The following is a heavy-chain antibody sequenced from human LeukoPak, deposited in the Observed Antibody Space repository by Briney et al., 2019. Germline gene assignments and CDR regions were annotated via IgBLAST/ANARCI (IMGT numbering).Heavy chain of an antibody. CDR3: AKGQSYSSGWYGFDY. D-gene: IGHD6-19*01. Sequence: PGGSLRLSCAASGFTFSSYGMHWVRQAPGKGLERVAVISYDGSNKYYADSVKGRFTISTDNSKNTLYLQMNSLTAEDTAVYYCAKGQSYSSGWYGFDYWGQGTLVTVSS. V-gene: IGHV3-30*18. CDR2: ISYDGSNK. CDR1: GFTFSSYG. J-gene: IGHJ4*02.